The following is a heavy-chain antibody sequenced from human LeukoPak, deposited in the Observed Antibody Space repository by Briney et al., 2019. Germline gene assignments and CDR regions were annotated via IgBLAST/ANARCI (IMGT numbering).Heavy chain of an antibody. CDR2: IRYDGSNK. Sequence: PGGSLRLSCAASGFTFSSYGMHWVRQAPGKGLEWVAFIRYDGSNKYYADSVKGRFTISRDNSKNTLYLQMNSLRAEDTAVYYCARDLRWLRGFDYWGQGTLVTVSS. J-gene: IGHJ4*02. CDR3: ARDLRWLRGFDY. V-gene: IGHV3-30*02. D-gene: IGHD5-12*01. CDR1: GFTFSSYG.